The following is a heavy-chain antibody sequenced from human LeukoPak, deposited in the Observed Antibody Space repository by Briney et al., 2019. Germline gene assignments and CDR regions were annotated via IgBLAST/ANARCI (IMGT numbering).Heavy chain of an antibody. CDR3: ARVLRYDFWSAYYFDY. CDR2: ISSDGSDE. J-gene: IGHJ4*02. Sequence: PGGSLRLSCAASGFPFSGYAMHWVRQAPGRGLEWVAAISSDGSDEYYVYSVRGRFIISRDNSKNTLDLQLNSLRPEDTAVYYCARVLRYDFWSAYYFDYWGQGTLVTVSS. V-gene: IGHV3-30*03. CDR1: GFPFSGYA. D-gene: IGHD3-3*01.